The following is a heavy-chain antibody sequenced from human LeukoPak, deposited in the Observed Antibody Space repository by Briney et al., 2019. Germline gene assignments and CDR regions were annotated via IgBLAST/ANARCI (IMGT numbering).Heavy chain of an antibody. D-gene: IGHD2-2*01. CDR3: AREPSGEYCSSSSCSRYFQH. CDR1: GFIFSAYS. V-gene: IGHV3-21*03. Sequence: PGGSLRLSCAASGFIFSAYSMNWVRQAPGKGLEWVSSISASDTYTNYADSLKGRFTISRDNTKNSLYLQMNSLRAEDKAVYYCAREPSGEYCSSSSCSRYFQHWGQGTLVTVSS. CDR2: ISASDTYT. J-gene: IGHJ1*01.